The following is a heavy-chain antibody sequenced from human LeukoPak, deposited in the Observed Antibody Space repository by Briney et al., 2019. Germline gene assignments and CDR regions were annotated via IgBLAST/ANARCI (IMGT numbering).Heavy chain of an antibody. CDR2: ISSSSSYI. D-gene: IGHD1-26*01. Sequence: GGSLRLSCAASGFTFSSYSMNWVRQAPGKGLEWVSSISSSSSYIYYADSVKGRFTISRDNSKNTLYLQMNSLRAEDTAVYYCARDAIVGATTGFDYWGQGTLVTVSS. J-gene: IGHJ4*02. V-gene: IGHV3-21*01. CDR3: ARDAIVGATTGFDY. CDR1: GFTFSSYS.